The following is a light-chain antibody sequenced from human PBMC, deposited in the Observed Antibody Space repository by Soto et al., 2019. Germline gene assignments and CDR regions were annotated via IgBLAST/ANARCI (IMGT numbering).Light chain of an antibody. V-gene: IGKV3-20*01. Sequence: VLTQSPCTLSLSPGERATLSCRASHSVSSSFLAWYQQKPGQAPRLLIYGASNRATGIPDRFSGSGSGTDFTLTISRLEPEDFAVYYCQQYVTSPWAFGQGTKVDIK. CDR2: GAS. CDR3: QQYVTSPWA. J-gene: IGKJ1*01. CDR1: HSVSSSF.